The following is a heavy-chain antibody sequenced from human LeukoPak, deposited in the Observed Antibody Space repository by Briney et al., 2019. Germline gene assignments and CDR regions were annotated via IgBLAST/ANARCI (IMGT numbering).Heavy chain of an antibody. CDR1: GFTFSNHP. CDR2: ISGNGDNT. V-gene: IGHV3-23*01. CDR3: AKTTTRSYYYDKIGSNCFDP. J-gene: IGHJ5*02. Sequence: GGSLRLSCEASGFTFSNHPMNWVRQAPGEGLAWVSTISGNGDNTYYADSVKGRFTISRDNSKNTLFLQLNSLRVEDTAIYYCAKTTTRSYYYDKIGSNCFDPWGQGTLVAVSS. D-gene: IGHD3-22*01.